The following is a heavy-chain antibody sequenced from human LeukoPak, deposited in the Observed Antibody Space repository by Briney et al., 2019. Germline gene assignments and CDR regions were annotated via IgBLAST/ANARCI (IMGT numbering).Heavy chain of an antibody. V-gene: IGHV3-30*02. J-gene: IGHJ4*02. CDR2: IRYDGSNK. CDR1: GFTFSSYG. CDR3: AKDVLNSYYFDY. Sequence: GGSLRLSCAASGFTFSSYGMHWVRQAPGKGLEWVAFIRYDGSNKYYADSVKGRFTISRDNSKNTLYPQMNSLRAEDTAVYYCAKDVLNSYYFDYWGQGTLVTVSS. D-gene: IGHD3-10*02.